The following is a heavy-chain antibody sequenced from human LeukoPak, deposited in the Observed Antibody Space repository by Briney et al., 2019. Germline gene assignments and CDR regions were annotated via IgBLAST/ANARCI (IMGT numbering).Heavy chain of an antibody. V-gene: IGHV4-59*01. CDR2: IYYSGST. J-gene: IGHJ4*02. CDR3: ARYIWGSYPTFEDY. CDR1: GGSISSYY. Sequence: SETPSLTCTVSGGSISSYYWSWIRQPRGKGLEWIGYIYYSGSTNYNPSLKSRVTISVDTSKNQFSLKLSSVTAADTAVYSCARYIWGSYPTFEDYWGQGTLVTVSS. D-gene: IGHD3-16*02.